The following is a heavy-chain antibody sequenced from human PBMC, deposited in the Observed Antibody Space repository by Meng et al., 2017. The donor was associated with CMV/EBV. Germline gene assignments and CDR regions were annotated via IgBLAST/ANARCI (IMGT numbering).Heavy chain of an antibody. V-gene: IGHV4-4*07. J-gene: IGHJ4*02. D-gene: IGHD5-18*01. CDR2: IYTSGST. CDR3: ARHGDTAMVVGIDY. CDR1: GGSISSYY. Sequence: QVQLQESGPGLVKPSETLSPTCTGSGGSISSYYWSWIRQPAGKGLEWIGRIYTSGSTNYNPSLKSRVTMSVDTSKNQFSLKLSSVTAADTAVYYCARHGDTAMVVGIDYWGQGTLVTVSS.